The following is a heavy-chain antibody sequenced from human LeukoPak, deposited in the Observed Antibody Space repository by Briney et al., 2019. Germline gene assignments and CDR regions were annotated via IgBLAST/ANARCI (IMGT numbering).Heavy chain of an antibody. J-gene: IGHJ5*02. V-gene: IGHV4-4*07. CDR1: GGSISSYY. Sequence: SETLSLTCTVSGGSISSYYWSWIRQPGGKGLEWIGRIYTSGSTNYNPSLKSRVTMSVDTSKNQFSLKLRSVTAADTAVYYCARVDPLPGIAAAGEEWFDPWGQGTLVTVSS. CDR2: IYTSGST. CDR3: ARVDPLPGIAAAGEEWFDP. D-gene: IGHD6-13*01.